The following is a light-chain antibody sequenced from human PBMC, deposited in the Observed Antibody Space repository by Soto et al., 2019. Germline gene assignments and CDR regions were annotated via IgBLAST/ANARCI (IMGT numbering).Light chain of an antibody. V-gene: IGLV3-10*01. CDR1: ALPKKY. J-gene: IGLJ2*01. Sequence: SYELTQPPSVSVSPGQTARITCSGDALPKKYAYWYQQKSGQAPVLVIYEDNKRPSGISERISASSSGTVATLTISGAQVEDEADYYCYSTDSSGNHGVFGGGTKVTVL. CDR2: EDN. CDR3: YSTDSSGNHGV.